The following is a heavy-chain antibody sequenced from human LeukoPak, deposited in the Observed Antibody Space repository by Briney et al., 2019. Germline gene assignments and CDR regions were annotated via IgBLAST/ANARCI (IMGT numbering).Heavy chain of an antibody. Sequence: GGSLRLSCAASGFTVSSNYMSWVRQAPGKGLEWVSVIYSGGSTYYADSVKGRFTISRDNSKNTLYLQMNSLRAEDTAVYYCARGSLGGGDAFDIWGQGTMVTVSS. CDR2: IYSGGST. CDR3: ARGSLGGGDAFDI. V-gene: IGHV3-53*01. CDR1: GFTVSSNY. J-gene: IGHJ3*02. D-gene: IGHD3-16*01.